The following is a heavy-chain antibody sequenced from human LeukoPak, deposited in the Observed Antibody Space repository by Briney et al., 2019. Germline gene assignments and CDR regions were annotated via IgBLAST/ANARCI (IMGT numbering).Heavy chain of an antibody. V-gene: IGHV3-30*04. D-gene: IGHD6-13*01. CDR3: ARDSQIAAAIYFFDY. CDR1: GFTFGRYP. Sequence: GGSLRLSCAASGFTFGRYPMHWVRQAPGKGLEWVAVISTDGRDKKYADSVKGRFTISRDNSKNTVDLQMNSLRAEDTAVYYCARDSQIAAAIYFFDYWGQGTLVTVSS. J-gene: IGHJ4*02. CDR2: ISTDGRDK.